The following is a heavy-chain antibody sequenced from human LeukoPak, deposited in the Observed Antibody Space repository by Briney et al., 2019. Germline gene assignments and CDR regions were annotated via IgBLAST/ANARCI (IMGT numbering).Heavy chain of an antibody. CDR2: INHSGST. V-gene: IGHV4-34*01. CDR3: ARFTGTTGEGYYFDY. J-gene: IGHJ4*02. Sequence: SGTLSLTCAVYGGSFSGYYWSWIRQPPGKGLEWIGEINHSGSTNYNPSLKSRVTISVDTSKNQFSLKLSSVTAADTAVYYCARFTGTTGEGYYFDYWGQGTLVTVSS. D-gene: IGHD1-7*01. CDR1: GGSFSGYY.